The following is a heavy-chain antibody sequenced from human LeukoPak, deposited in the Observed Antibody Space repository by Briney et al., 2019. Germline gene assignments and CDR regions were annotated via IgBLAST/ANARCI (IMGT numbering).Heavy chain of an antibody. J-gene: IGHJ4*02. CDR3: AMEHDYGDSANY. Sequence: GGSLRLSCAASGFTFSSNDMRWVRHAPGKGLECVSVIYSWGSTYYCDFCKGRFTISRENSKNTLYLQMNSLRAEDTAVYYCAMEHDYGDSANYWGQGTLVTVSS. D-gene: IGHD4-17*01. CDR2: IYSWGST. V-gene: IGHV3-66*01. CDR1: GFTFSSND.